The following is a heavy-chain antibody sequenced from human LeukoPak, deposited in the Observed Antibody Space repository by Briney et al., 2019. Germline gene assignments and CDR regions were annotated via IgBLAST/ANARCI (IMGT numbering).Heavy chain of an antibody. D-gene: IGHD3-22*01. Sequence: GGSLRLSCAASGFTFSSYAMSWVRQAPGKGLEWVSAISGSGGSTYYADSVKGRFTISRDNSKNTLYLQMNSLRAEDTAVYYCAIVAYYYDSSGYYYFDYWGQGTLVTVPS. CDR3: AIVAYYYDSSGYYYFDY. J-gene: IGHJ4*02. CDR1: GFTFSSYA. CDR2: ISGSGGST. V-gene: IGHV3-23*01.